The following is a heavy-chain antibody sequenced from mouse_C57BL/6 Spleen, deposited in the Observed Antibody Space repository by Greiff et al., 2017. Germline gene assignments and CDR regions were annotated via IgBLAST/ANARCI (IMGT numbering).Heavy chain of an antibody. CDR3: ARRGLWGNSCYYAMDY. J-gene: IGHJ4*01. CDR2: IYPGSGST. CDR1: GYTFTSYW. D-gene: IGHD2-1*01. V-gene: IGHV1-55*01. Sequence: QVQLQQPGAELVKPGASVKMSCKASGYTFTSYWITWVKQRPGQGLEWIGDIYPGSGSTKYNEKFKSKATLTVDTSSSTAYMQLSSLTSEDSAVYYCARRGLWGNSCYYAMDYWGQGTSVTVSS.